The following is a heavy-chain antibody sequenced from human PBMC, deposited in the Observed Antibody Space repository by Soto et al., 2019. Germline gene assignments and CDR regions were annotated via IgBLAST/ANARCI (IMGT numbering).Heavy chain of an antibody. V-gene: IGHV1-69*13. CDR2: IIPIFGTA. CDR3: AKGVLPRPYCSGGSCYSPLDY. D-gene: IGHD2-15*01. CDR1: GGTFSSYA. Sequence: SVKVSCKASGGTFSSYAISWVRQAPGQGLEWMGGIIPIFGTANYAQKFQGRVTITADESTSTAYMELSSLRSEDTAVYYCAKGVLPRPYCSGGSCYSPLDYWGQGTLVTVSS. J-gene: IGHJ4*02.